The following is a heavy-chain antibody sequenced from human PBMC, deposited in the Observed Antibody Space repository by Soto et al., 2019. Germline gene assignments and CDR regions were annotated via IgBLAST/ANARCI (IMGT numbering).Heavy chain of an antibody. CDR1: GGSFSGYY. CDR3: ARGRIVVVLAARYNWFDP. J-gene: IGHJ5*02. CDR2: INHSGST. V-gene: IGHV4-34*01. Sequence: QVQLQQWGAGLLKPSETLSLTCAVYGGSFSGYYWSWIRQPPGKGLEWIGEINHSGSTNYNPSLNTRVTISVETSKYQFFLRLSSVTAAVTAVYYCARGRIVVVLAARYNWFDPWGQGTLVTVSS. D-gene: IGHD2-2*01.